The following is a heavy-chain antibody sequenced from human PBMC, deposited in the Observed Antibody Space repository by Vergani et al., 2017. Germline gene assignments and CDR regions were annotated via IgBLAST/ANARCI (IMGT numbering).Heavy chain of an antibody. Sequence: QVQLVESGGGVVQPGRSLRLSCAASGFTFSSYAMHWVHQAPGKGLEWVAVISYDGSNKYYADSVKGRFTISRDNSKNTLYLQMNSLRAEDTAVYYCARRVRASGPLYYYYYMDVWGKGTTVTVSS. J-gene: IGHJ6*03. V-gene: IGHV3-30-3*01. CDR2: ISYDGSNK. CDR1: GFTFSSYA. CDR3: ARRVRASGPLYYYYYMDV. D-gene: IGHD3-10*01.